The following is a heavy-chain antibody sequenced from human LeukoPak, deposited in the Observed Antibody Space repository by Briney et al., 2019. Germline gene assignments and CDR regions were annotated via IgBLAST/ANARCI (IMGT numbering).Heavy chain of an antibody. CDR3: AGLPRYNWNEPLDY. D-gene: IGHD1-20*01. J-gene: IGHJ4*02. CDR2: INPNSGGT. CDR1: GYTFTVYY. V-gene: IGHV1-2*02. Sequence: ASVKVSCKASGYTFTVYYMHWVRQAPGQGLGWMGWINPNSGGTKYAQKFQGRVTMTRDTSINTAYMELTRLTYDDTAVYYCAGLPRYNWNEPLDYWGQGTLVTVSS.